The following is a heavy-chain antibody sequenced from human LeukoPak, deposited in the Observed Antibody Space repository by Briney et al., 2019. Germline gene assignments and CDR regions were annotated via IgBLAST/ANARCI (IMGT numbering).Heavy chain of an antibody. V-gene: IGHV3-15*01. CDR2: IKGKADGGKT. CDR1: GFTFSNAW. D-gene: IGHD2-2*01. J-gene: IGHJ4*02. CDR3: TTRRLYCTSSTCSRSHVRH. Sequence: GGSLRLSCAASGFTFSNAWIIWVRQAPGKGLEWVGRIKGKADGGKTDYAAPVRCRFTISRDDSKNTLYLQMTSLNTEDTAVYYCTTRRLYCTSSTCSRSHVRHWAQGALVTVSS.